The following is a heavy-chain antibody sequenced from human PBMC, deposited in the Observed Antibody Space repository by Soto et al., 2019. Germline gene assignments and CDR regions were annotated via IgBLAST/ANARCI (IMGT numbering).Heavy chain of an antibody. J-gene: IGHJ5*02. CDR2: ISSGSSYI. D-gene: IGHD3-22*01. V-gene: IGHV3-21*01. CDR3: ARGAHYDSSGYRWFDP. CDR1: GFTFNTYT. Sequence: EVQLVESGGGLVKPGGSLRLSCAASGFTFNTYTMNWVRQAPGKGLEWVSSISSGSSYIQYADSVKGRFTISRDNGKKSLSLQMKSLRAEDTAVYYCARGAHYDSSGYRWFDPWGQGTLVTVSS.